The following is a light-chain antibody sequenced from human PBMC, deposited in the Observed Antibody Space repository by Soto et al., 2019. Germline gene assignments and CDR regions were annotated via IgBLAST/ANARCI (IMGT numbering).Light chain of an antibody. CDR3: GTWDSSLSAYV. CDR1: SSNIGNNY. CDR2: DNN. V-gene: IGLV1-51*01. Sequence: QSVLTQPPSVSAAPGQKVTISCSGSSSNIGNNYVSWYQQLPGTAPKLLIYDNNKRPSGIPDRFSGSKSGTSATRGITGLQTGDEADYYWGTWDSSLSAYVFGTGTKVTVL. J-gene: IGLJ1*01.